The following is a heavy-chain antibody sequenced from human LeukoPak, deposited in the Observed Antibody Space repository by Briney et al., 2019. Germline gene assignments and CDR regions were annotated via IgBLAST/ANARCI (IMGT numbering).Heavy chain of an antibody. J-gene: IGHJ4*02. CDR2: ISSSSSYI. CDR3: ARAEPGLWFGESQFDY. CDR1: GFIFSAFE. D-gene: IGHD3-10*01. Sequence: TGGSLRLSCAASGFIFSAFEMNWVRQAPGKGLEWVSSISSSSSYIYYADSVKGRFTISRDNAKNSLYLQMNSLRAEDTAVYYCARAEPGLWFGESQFDYWGQGTLVTVSS. V-gene: IGHV3-21*01.